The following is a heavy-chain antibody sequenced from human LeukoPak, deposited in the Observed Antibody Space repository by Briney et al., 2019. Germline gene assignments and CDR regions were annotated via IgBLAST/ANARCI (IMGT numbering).Heavy chain of an antibody. CDR1: GGSFSGYY. V-gene: IGHV4-34*01. J-gene: IGHJ2*01. CDR3: ARVSTSWYQDWYFDL. Sequence: SETLSLTCAVYGGSFSGYYWSWIRQPPGKGLEWIGEINHSGSTNYNPSLKSRVTMSVDTSKNQFSLKLSSVTAADTAVYYCARVSTSWYQDWYFDLWGRGTLVTVSS. D-gene: IGHD6-13*01. CDR2: INHSGST.